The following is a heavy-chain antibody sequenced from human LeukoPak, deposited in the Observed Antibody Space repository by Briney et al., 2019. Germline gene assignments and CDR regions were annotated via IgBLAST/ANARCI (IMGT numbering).Heavy chain of an antibody. J-gene: IGHJ6*03. D-gene: IGHD6-19*01. CDR1: GGSISSGSYY. CDR2: IYTSGST. V-gene: IGHV4-61*02. CDR3: ARDSSGRSRYYYYYMDV. Sequence: PSETLSLTCTVSGGSISSGSYYWSWIRQPAGKGLEWIGRIYTSGSTNYNPSLKSRVTISVDTSKNQFSLKLSSVTAADTAVYYCARDSSGRSRYYYYYMDVWGKGTTVTVSS.